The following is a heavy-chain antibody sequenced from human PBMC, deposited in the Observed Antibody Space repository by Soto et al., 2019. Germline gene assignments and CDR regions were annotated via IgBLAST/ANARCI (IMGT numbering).Heavy chain of an antibody. CDR3: AREGRDGYNSHFDY. J-gene: IGHJ4*02. D-gene: IGHD5-12*01. CDR2: IIPIFGTA. CDR1: GGTFSSYA. Sequence: SVKVSCKASGGTFSSYAISWVRQAPGQGLEWMGGIIPIFGTANYAQKFQGRVTITADKSTSTAYMELSSLRSEDTAVYYCAREGRDGYNSHFDYWGQGTLVTVSS. V-gene: IGHV1-69*06.